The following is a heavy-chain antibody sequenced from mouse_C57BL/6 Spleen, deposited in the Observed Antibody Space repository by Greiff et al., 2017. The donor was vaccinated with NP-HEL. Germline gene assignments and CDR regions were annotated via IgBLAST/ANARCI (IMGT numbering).Heavy chain of an antibody. Sequence: EVKLMESGPELVKPGASVKISCKASGYSFTGYYMNWVKQSPEKSLEWIGEINPSTGGTTYNQKFKAKATLTVDKSSSTAYMQLKSLTSEDSAVYYCARWGDYGYWGQGTTLTVSS. CDR3: ARWGDYGY. D-gene: IGHD2-4*01. J-gene: IGHJ2*01. CDR1: GYSFTGYY. CDR2: INPSTGGT. V-gene: IGHV1-42*01.